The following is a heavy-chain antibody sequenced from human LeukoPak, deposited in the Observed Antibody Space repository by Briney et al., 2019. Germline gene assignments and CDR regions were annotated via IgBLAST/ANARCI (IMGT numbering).Heavy chain of an antibody. V-gene: IGHV1-2*06. CDR2: INPYSGDT. Sequence: ASVKVSCKASGYTFTGYHIHWVRQAPGQGLEWMGRINPYSGDTSFAQKFQGRVTMTRDTSITTAYMDLGSLTPDDTAVYFCARDQGSLTSSWYTGYWGQGTQVTVSS. D-gene: IGHD6-13*01. J-gene: IGHJ4*02. CDR3: ARDQGSLTSSWYTGY. CDR1: GYTFTGYH.